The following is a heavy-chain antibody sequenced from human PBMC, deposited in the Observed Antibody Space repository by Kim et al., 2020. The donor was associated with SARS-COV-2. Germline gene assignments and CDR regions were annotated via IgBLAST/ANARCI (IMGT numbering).Heavy chain of an antibody. D-gene: IGHD4-4*01. V-gene: IGHV4-59*01. J-gene: IGHJ4*02. CDR3: ARSRGRTVTTYYADY. Sequence: PSLKSRDTISVDTAKNQVSLKLSSVTAADTAVYYCARSRGRTVTTYYADYWGQGTLVTVSS.